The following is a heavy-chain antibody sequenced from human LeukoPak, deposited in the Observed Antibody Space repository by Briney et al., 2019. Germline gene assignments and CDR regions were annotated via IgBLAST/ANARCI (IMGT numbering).Heavy chain of an antibody. V-gene: IGHV3-64*01. J-gene: IGHJ4*02. CDR3: ARGPHLWFGELLPFDY. CDR2: ISSNGGST. Sequence: GGSLRLSCAASGFTFSDYYMSWIRQAPGKGLEYVSAISSNGGSTYYANSVKGRFTISRDNSKNTLYLQMGSLRAEDMAVYYCARGPHLWFGELLPFDYWGQGTLVTVSS. CDR1: GFTFSDYY. D-gene: IGHD3-10*01.